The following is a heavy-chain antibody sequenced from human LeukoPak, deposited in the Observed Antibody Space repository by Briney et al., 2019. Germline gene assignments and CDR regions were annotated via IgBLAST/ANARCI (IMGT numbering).Heavy chain of an antibody. V-gene: IGHV3-11*04. CDR2: IGSSGSSI. D-gene: IGHD3-3*01. CDR1: GFTFSDYY. CDR3: AKDPSGGFLGCGPPFDWFDP. J-gene: IGHJ5*02. Sequence: GGSLRLSCAASGFTFSDYYMSWIRQAPGKGLEWVSYIGSSGSSIYYADSVKGRFTISRDNSKNTLYLQMNSLRAEDTAVYYCAKDPSGGFLGCGPPFDWFDPWGQGTLVTVSS.